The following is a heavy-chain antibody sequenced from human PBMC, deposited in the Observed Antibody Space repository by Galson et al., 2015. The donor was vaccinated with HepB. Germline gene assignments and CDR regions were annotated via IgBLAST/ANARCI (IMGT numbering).Heavy chain of an antibody. Sequence: ETLSLTCTVSGGSISSYYWSWIRQPPGKGLEWIGYIYYSGSTNYNPSLKSRVTISVDTSKNQFSLKLSSVTAADTAVYYCASRLYCGGDCYPYDAFDIWGQGTMVTVSS. CDR1: GGSISSYY. V-gene: IGHV4-59*01. D-gene: IGHD2-21*02. CDR2: IYYSGST. CDR3: ASRLYCGGDCYPYDAFDI. J-gene: IGHJ3*02.